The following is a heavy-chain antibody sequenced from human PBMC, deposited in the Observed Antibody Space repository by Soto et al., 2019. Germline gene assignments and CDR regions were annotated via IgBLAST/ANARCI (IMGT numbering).Heavy chain of an antibody. D-gene: IGHD1-26*01. J-gene: IGHJ4*02. V-gene: IGHV4-39*01. Sequence: QLLLQESGPGLVKPSETLSLTCTGSGRTFNINADFWYLAWIRQPPGKGLEWIGSIDNGGNTHYNAPLNSRVILSADTSKNQFSLSLNSVTAADTVVYYCVKRSLLMAPTWGQGIQVTVSS. CDR2: IDNGGNT. CDR3: VKRSLLMAPT. CDR1: GRTFNINADF.